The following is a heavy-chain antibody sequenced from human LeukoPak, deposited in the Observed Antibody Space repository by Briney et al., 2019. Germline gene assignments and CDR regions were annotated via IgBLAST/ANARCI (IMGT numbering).Heavy chain of an antibody. CDR1: GGTFSSYA. CDR3: ARIGDIDYYYYMDV. D-gene: IGHD2-15*01. V-gene: IGHV1-69*13. CDR2: IIPIFGTA. Sequence: GASVKVSGRASGGTFSSYAISWVRQAPGQGLEWMGGIIPIFGTANYAQKFQGRVTITADESTSTAYMELSSLRSEDTAVYYCARIGDIDYYYYMDVWGKGTTVTVSS. J-gene: IGHJ6*03.